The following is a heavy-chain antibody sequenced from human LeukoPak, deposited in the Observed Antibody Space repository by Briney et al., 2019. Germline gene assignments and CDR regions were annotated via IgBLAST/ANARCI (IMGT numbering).Heavy chain of an antibody. V-gene: IGHV3-11*04. CDR3: ARAMWFGELSYDY. J-gene: IGHJ4*02. Sequence: KPGGSLRLSCAASGFTFTDYYMSWIRQAPGKGLEWVSYISSSGSTIYYADSVKGRFTISRDNAKNSLYLQMNSLRAEDTAVYYCARAMWFGELSYDYWGQGTLVTVSS. CDR1: GFTFTDYY. CDR2: ISSSGSTI. D-gene: IGHD3-10*01.